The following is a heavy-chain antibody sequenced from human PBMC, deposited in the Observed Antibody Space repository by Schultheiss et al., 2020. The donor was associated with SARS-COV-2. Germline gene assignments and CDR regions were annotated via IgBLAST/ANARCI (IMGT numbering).Heavy chain of an antibody. CDR2: IYNSGST. V-gene: IGHV4-61*05. Sequence: SQTLSLTCTVSGGSISSSSYYWGWIRQPPGKGLEWIGYIYNSGSTNYNPSLKSRVTISLDTSNNQLSLILSSVTAADTAVYYCARRAYCGDDCFPFDYWGQGTLVTVSS. CDR3: ARRAYCGDDCFPFDY. CDR1: GGSISSSSYY. J-gene: IGHJ4*02. D-gene: IGHD2-21*01.